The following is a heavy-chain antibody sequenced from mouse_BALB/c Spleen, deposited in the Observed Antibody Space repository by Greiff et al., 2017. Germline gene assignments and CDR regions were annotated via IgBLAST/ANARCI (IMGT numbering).Heavy chain of an antibody. CDR2: ISDGGSYT. Sequence: EVHLVESGGGLVKPGGSLKLSCAASGFTFSDYYMYWVRQTPEKRLEWVATISDGGSYTYYPDSVKGRFPISRDNAKNNLYLQMSSLKSEDTAMYYCARVYYDYDDYYAMDYWGQGTSVTVSS. J-gene: IGHJ4*01. CDR3: ARVYYDYDDYYAMDY. CDR1: GFTFSDYY. V-gene: IGHV5-4*02. D-gene: IGHD2-4*01.